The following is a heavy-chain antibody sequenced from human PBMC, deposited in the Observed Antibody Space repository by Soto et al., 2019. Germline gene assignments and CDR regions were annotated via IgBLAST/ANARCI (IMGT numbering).Heavy chain of an antibody. V-gene: IGHV6-1*01. CDR1: GDSVSTNSGA. D-gene: IGHD3-9*01. CDR2: TFYRSRWYS. Sequence: SQTLSLSCAIAGDSVSTNSGAWNWIRQSPSRGLEWLGRTFYRSRWYSDYADSVKGRININSDTSKNQFSLQLSSVTPEDTAVYYCARAGSTMYRLHPHFDYWGQGTLVTVSS. CDR3: ARAGSTMYRLHPHFDY. J-gene: IGHJ4*02.